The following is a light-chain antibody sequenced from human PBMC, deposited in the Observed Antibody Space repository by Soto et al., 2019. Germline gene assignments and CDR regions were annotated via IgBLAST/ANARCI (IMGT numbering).Light chain of an antibody. CDR3: QQYHDWKT. CDR1: QSISTN. CDR2: DAS. V-gene: IGKV3-15*01. J-gene: IGKJ1*01. Sequence: EIVMTQSPVTLSVSPGERATLSCRASQSISTNLAWYQQRPGQAPRLLISDASTRATGIPDRFSGSGSGTEFTLTISSLQSEDFAVYYCQQYHDWKTFGQGTKVDIK.